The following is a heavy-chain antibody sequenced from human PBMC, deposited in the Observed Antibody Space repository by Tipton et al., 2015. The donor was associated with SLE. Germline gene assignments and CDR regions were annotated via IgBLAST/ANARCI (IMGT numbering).Heavy chain of an antibody. D-gene: IGHD5-18*01. CDR1: GGSISSHY. CDR2: IYTSGST. Sequence: TLSLTCTISGGSISSHYWSWIRQPAGKGLEWIGYIYTSGSTNYNPSLKSRVTISVDTSKNQFSLKLSSVTAADTAVYYCARGIRRYTAMVTPFDYWGQGTLVTVSS. V-gene: IGHV4-4*09. J-gene: IGHJ4*02. CDR3: ARGIRRYTAMVTPFDY.